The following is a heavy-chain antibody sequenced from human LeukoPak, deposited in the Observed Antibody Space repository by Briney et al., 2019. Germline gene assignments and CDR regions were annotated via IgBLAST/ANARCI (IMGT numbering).Heavy chain of an antibody. J-gene: IGHJ6*03. CDR3: AREMFDYSHYYYYMDV. CDR1: GFTFSSYW. Sequence: GGSLRLSCAASGFTFSSYWMSWIRQAPGKGLEWVSYISSSGSTIYYADSVKGRFTISRDNAKNSLYLQMNSLRAEDTAVYYCAREMFDYSHYYYYMDVWGKGTTVTVSS. V-gene: IGHV3-11*04. D-gene: IGHD4-11*01. CDR2: ISSSGSTI.